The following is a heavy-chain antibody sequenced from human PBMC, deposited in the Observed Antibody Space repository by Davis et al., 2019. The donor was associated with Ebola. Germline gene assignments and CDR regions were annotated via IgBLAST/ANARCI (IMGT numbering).Heavy chain of an antibody. J-gene: IGHJ4*02. CDR1: GDSVSSNSVA. CDR2: TYYRSRWNN. Sequence: SQTLSLTCAISGDSVSSNSVAWNWIRQSPSRGLEWLGRTYYRSRWNNDYAVSVKSRITINSDTSKNQFSLQLNSVTPEDTAVYYCAKGTYYDILTPYYFDYWGQGTLVTVSS. V-gene: IGHV6-1*01. CDR3: AKGTYYDILTPYYFDY. D-gene: IGHD3-9*01.